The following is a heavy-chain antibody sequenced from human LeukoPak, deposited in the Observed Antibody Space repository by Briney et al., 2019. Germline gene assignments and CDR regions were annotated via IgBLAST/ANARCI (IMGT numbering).Heavy chain of an antibody. CDR2: ISYDGSNK. V-gene: IGHV3-30*18. J-gene: IGHJ3*02. CDR3: AKSYGSGFYAFDI. CDR1: GFDFSSYG. Sequence: GGSLRLSCAASGFDFSSYGMHWVRQAPGKGLEWVAVISYDGSNKYYADSVKGRFTISRDNSKNTLYLQMNSLRAEDTAVYYCAKSYGSGFYAFDIWGQGTMVTVSS. D-gene: IGHD3-10*01.